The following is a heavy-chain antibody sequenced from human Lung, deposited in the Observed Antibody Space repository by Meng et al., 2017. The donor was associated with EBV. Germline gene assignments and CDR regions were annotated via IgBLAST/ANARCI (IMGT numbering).Heavy chain of an antibody. CDR1: GGSISSGGYY. Sequence: QGQLQEWGPGLVKPSQTLSLTCTVSGGSISSGGYYWSWIRQHPGKGLEWIGYIYYSGSTYYNPSLKSRVTISVDTSKNQFSLKLSSVTAADTAVYYCARLPIVVVTGSWFDPWGQGTLVTVSS. V-gene: IGHV4-31*03. CDR3: ARLPIVVVTGSWFDP. CDR2: IYYSGST. D-gene: IGHD3-22*01. J-gene: IGHJ5*02.